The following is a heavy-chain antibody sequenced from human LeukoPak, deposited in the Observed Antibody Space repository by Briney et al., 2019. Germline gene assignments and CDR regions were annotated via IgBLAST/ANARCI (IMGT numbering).Heavy chain of an antibody. V-gene: IGHV3-21*01. Sequence: GGSLRLSCAASGFTFSSYSMNWVRQAPGKGLEWVSSISSSSSYIYYADSVKGRFTISRDNAKNSLYLQMNSLRAEDTAVYYCARAGLVPAAISWFDPWGQGTLVTVSS. D-gene: IGHD2-2*02. CDR2: ISSSSSYI. CDR3: ARAGLVPAAISWFDP. CDR1: GFTFSSYS. J-gene: IGHJ5*02.